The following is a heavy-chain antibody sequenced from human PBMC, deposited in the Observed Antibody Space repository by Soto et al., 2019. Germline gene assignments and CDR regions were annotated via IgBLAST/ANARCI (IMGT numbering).Heavy chain of an antibody. Sequence: GGSLRLSCAASGFTFSDFGMHWVRQAPGKGLEWVAVIWYDGSNKYYADSVKGRFTISRDNSKNTLYLQMNSLRAEDTAVYYCARDRSYSSSSTFDYWGQGTPVTVSS. CDR1: GFTFSDFG. J-gene: IGHJ4*02. D-gene: IGHD6-6*01. V-gene: IGHV3-33*08. CDR2: IWYDGSNK. CDR3: ARDRSYSSSSTFDY.